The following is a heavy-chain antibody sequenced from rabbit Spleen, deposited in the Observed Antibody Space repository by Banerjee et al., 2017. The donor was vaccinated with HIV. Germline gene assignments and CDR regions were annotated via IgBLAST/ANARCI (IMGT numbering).Heavy chain of an antibody. CDR2: INAATAKP. J-gene: IGHJ4*01. V-gene: IGHV1S45*01. Sequence: ELVESGGGLVQAGESLKLSCKASGIDFSSYAMIWVRQAPGKGLEWIACINAATAKPVYATWAKGRFTISRTSSTTVTLRMTSLTAADRATYFCARDLLGVIGWNFYLWGPGTLVTVS. CDR3: ARDLLGVIGWNFYL. D-gene: IGHD1-1*01. CDR1: GIDFSSYA.